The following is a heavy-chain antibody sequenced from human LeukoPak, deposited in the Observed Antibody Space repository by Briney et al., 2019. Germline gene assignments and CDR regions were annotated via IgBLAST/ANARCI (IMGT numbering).Heavy chain of an antibody. V-gene: IGHV4-59*01. CDR1: GGSISSYY. CDR3: AKLLGSADAFDI. J-gene: IGHJ3*02. D-gene: IGHD3-16*01. CDR2: IYYSGST. Sequence: SETLSLTCTVSGGSISSYYWSWIRQPPGKGLEWIGYIYYSGSTNYNPSLKSRVTISVDTSKNQFSLNLRSVTAADTAVYYCAKLLGSADAFDIWGQGTMVTVSS.